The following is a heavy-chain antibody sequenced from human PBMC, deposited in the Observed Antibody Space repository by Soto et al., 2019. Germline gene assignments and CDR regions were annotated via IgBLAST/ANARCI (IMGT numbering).Heavy chain of an antibody. J-gene: IGHJ4*02. CDR2: IYSSGTT. Sequence: ETLSLTCTVAGGSISGFYGSWVRQPAGKGLEWIGRIYSSGTTKYNPSLRNRVTMSVDTSTDQYSLNLASMTAADTAVYFCARGPFCGDDCYFDVWGQGTQVTVSS. CDR3: ARGPFCGDDCYFDV. V-gene: IGHV4-4*07. CDR1: GGSISGFY. D-gene: IGHD2-21*02.